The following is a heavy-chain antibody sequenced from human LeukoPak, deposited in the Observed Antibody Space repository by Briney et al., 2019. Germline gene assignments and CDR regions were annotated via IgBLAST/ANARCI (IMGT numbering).Heavy chain of an antibody. J-gene: IGHJ4*02. CDR2: IYTSGST. Sequence: SETLSLTCTVSGGSISTYYWSWIRQPAGKGLEWIGRIYTSGSTNYNPSLKSRVTISVDTSKNQFSLKLSSVTAADTAVYYCAANYYGSGSYPERRDYWGQGTLVTVSS. CDR3: AANYYGSGSYPERRDY. D-gene: IGHD3-10*01. CDR1: GGSISTYY. V-gene: IGHV4-4*07.